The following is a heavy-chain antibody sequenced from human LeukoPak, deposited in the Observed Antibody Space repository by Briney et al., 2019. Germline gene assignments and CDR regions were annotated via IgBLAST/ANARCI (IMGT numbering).Heavy chain of an antibody. Sequence: ASVKVSCKASSYTFTSYGISWVRQAPGQGLEWVANIEQDGSEKYYVDSVKGRFTISRDNAKNSLFLQMNRLRGEDTAVYYCARSHFGSGTSYGMDIWGHGTTVTVSS. V-gene: IGHV3-7*04. CDR1: SYTFTSYG. J-gene: IGHJ6*02. CDR3: ARSHFGSGTSYGMDI. CDR2: IEQDGSEK. D-gene: IGHD3-10*01.